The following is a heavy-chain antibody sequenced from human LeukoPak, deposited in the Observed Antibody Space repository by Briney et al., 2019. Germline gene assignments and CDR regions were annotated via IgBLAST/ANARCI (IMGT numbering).Heavy chain of an antibody. D-gene: IGHD3-22*01. V-gene: IGHV1-24*01. CDR1: GYTLTELS. CDR3: ATGRGYYDSSGYYRLDY. J-gene: IGHJ4*02. CDR2: FDPEDGET. Sequence: ASVKVSCKVSGYTLTELSMHWVRQAPGKGLEWMGGFDPEDGETIYAQKFQGRVTTTEDTSTDTAYMELSSLRSEDTAVYYCATGRGYYDSSGYYRLDYWGQGTLVTVSS.